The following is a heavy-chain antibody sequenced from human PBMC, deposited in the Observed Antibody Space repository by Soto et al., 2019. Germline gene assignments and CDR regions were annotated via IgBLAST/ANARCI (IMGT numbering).Heavy chain of an antibody. V-gene: IGHV4-61*01. CDR3: ARALSSGWYYFDY. D-gene: IGHD6-19*01. CDR1: GGSVSSGSYY. CDR2: IYYSGST. Sequence: PSETLSLTCTVSGGSVSSGSYYWSWIRQPPGKGLEWIGYIYYSGSTNYNPSLKSRVTISVDTSKNQFSLKLSSVTAADTAVYYCARALSSGWYYFDYWGQGTLVTVSS. J-gene: IGHJ4*02.